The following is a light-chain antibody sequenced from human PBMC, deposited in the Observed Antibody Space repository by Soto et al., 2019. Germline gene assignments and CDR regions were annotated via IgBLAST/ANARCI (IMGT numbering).Light chain of an antibody. J-gene: IGLJ1*01. CDR2: EVS. CDR1: SSDVGSYNR. CDR3: NSYTGSSTDV. Sequence: QSALTQPPSVFGSPGQSVAISCTGTSSDVGSYNRVSWYQQPPGAAPKLMIYEVSNRPSGVPDRFSGSKSGNTASLTISGLQAEDEADYYCNSYTGSSTDVFGTGTKLTVL. V-gene: IGLV2-18*02.